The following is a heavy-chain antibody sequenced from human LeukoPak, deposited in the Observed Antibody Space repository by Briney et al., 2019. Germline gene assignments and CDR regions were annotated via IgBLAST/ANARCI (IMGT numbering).Heavy chain of an antibody. CDR3: ARDRELMVATGNYYYYGMDV. V-gene: IGHV4-31*03. CDR2: IYYSGST. CDR1: GGSISSGGYY. J-gene: IGHJ6*02. Sequence: SETLSLTCTVSGGSISSGGYYWSWIRQHPGKGLEWIGCIYYSGSTYYNPSLKSRVTISVDTSKNQFSLKLSSVTAADTAVYYCARDRELMVATGNYYYYGMDVWGQGTTVTVSS. D-gene: IGHD5-12*01.